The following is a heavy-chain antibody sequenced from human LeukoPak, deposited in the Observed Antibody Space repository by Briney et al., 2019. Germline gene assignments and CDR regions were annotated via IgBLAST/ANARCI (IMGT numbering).Heavy chain of an antibody. J-gene: IGHJ3*02. CDR2: INSDGSST. CDR1: GVTFSSFW. D-gene: IGHD5-18*01. Sequence: GGSLRLSCAASGVTFSSFWMHWVRQAPGKGLVWVSRINSDGSSTSYADSVKGRFTISRDNAKNTLYLRMKSLGAEDTAVYYCAREDTAMVSDAFDIWGQGTMVTVSS. V-gene: IGHV3-74*01. CDR3: AREDTAMVSDAFDI.